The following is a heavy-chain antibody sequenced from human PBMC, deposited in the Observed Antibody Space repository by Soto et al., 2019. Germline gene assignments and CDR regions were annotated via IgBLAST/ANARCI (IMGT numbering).Heavy chain of an antibody. CDR2: ISSSGSYK. CDR3: ARDYFGNYAMDV. Sequence: EVQLVESGGGLVKPGGSLRLSCAASGFSFSTYSMNWVRRAPGKGLEWVSSISSSGSYKYYADSVKGRFTISRDSGTNSLYLQMTSLRAEDTAVYFCARDYFGNYAMDVWGQGTTVSVSS. J-gene: IGHJ6*02. V-gene: IGHV3-21*01. CDR1: GFSFSTYS. D-gene: IGHD3-10*01.